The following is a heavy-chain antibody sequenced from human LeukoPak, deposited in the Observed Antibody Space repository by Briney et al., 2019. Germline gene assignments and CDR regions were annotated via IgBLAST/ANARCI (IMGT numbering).Heavy chain of an antibody. CDR1: GGSISSTNW. CDR3: SRESGAFSPFGY. V-gene: IGHV4-4*02. D-gene: IGHD1-26*01. CDR2: ISLSGLT. J-gene: IGHJ4*02. Sequence: SETLSLTCGVSGGSISSTNWYSLVRQPPGQGLQWIGEISLSGLTNYNPSLKSRVTMSLDKSKNLLSLTSTSVTAADTAVYYCSRESGAFSPFGYWGQGTLVTVTS.